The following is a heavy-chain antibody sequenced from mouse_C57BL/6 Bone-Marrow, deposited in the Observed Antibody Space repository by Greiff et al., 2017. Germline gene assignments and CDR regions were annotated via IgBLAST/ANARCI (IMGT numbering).Heavy chain of an antibody. V-gene: IGHV5-6*02. CDR3: ARRFYDGYYDYFDY. Sequence: EVKLVESGGDLVKPGGSLKLSCAASGFTFSSYGMSWVRQTPDKRLEWVATISSGGSYTYYPDSVKGRFTISRDIAKTTLYLQMSSLKSEDTAMYYCARRFYDGYYDYFDYWGQGTTLTVSS. CDR1: GFTFSSYG. CDR2: ISSGGSYT. D-gene: IGHD2-3*01. J-gene: IGHJ2*01.